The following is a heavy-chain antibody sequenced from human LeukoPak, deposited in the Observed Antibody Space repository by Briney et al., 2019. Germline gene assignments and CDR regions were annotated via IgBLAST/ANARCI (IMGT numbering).Heavy chain of an antibody. V-gene: IGHV4-59*08. CDR3: ASSDTAMDFDH. D-gene: IGHD5-18*01. CDR2: IYYTGST. CDR1: GGSISSYY. J-gene: IGHJ4*02. Sequence: ASETLSLTCTVSGGSISSYYWSWIRQPPGKGLEWIGNIYYTGSTNYNPSLKSRVTMSVDTSKNQFSLKLSSVTAADTAVYYCASSDTAMDFDHWGQGTLVTVPS.